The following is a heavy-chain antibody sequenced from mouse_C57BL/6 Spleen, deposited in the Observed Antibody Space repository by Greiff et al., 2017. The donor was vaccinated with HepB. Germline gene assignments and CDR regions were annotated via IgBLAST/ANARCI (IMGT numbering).Heavy chain of an antibody. D-gene: IGHD1-1*01. V-gene: IGHV1-54*01. CDR2: INPGSGGT. CDR1: GYAFTNYL. CDR3: ARRRYGSNYYAMDY. J-gene: IGHJ4*01. Sequence: QVQLQQSGAELVRPGTSVKVSCKASGYAFTNYLIEWVKQRPGQGLEWIGVINPGSGGTNYNEKFKGKATLTADKSSSTAYMQLSSLTSEDSAVYFCARRRYGSNYYAMDYWGQGTSVTVSS.